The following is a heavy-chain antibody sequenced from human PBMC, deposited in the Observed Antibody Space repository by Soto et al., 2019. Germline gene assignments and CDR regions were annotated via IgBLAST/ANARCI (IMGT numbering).Heavy chain of an antibody. Sequence: QMQLVQSGPEVKKPGTSVKVSCKASGFTFTSSAMQWVRQARGQCLEWIGWIVVGSGHTNYAQKFQERVTITRDMSTSTAYMELSSLRSEDTAVYYCAADSRYCSGGNCEDYWGQGTLVTVSS. CDR3: AADSRYCSGGNCEDY. J-gene: IGHJ4*02. CDR2: IVVGSGHT. D-gene: IGHD2-15*01. V-gene: IGHV1-58*02. CDR1: GFTFTSSA.